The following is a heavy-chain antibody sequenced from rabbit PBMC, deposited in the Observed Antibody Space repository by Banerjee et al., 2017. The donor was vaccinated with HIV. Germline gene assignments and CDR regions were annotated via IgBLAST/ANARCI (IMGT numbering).Heavy chain of an antibody. CDR2: IYTGSSGST. J-gene: IGHJ4*01. Sequence: LEESGGGLVQPEGSLALTCTASGFSFSTSYWICWVRQAPGKGLEWIGCIYTGSSGSTYYASWAKGRFTISKTSSTVDLKMTSLTAADTATYFCARAEISNYKLWGPGTLVTVS. D-gene: IGHD8-1*01. V-gene: IGHV1S45*01. CDR1: GFSFSTSYW. CDR3: ARAEISNYKL.